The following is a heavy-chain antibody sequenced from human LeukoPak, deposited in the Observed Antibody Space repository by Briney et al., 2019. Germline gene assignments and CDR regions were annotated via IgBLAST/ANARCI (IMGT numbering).Heavy chain of an antibody. CDR2: ISSSSSYI. Sequence: NPGRSLRLSCAASGFTFSSYSMNWVRQAPGKGLEWVSSISSSSSYIYYADSVKGRFTISRDNAKNSLYLQMNSLRAEDTAVYYCAREYYYGSGSQYFDYWGQGTLVTVSS. V-gene: IGHV3-21*01. CDR3: AREYYYGSGSQYFDY. CDR1: GFTFSSYS. J-gene: IGHJ4*02. D-gene: IGHD3-10*01.